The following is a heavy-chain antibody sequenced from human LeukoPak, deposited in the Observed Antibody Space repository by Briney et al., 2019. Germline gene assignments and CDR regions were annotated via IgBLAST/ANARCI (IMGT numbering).Heavy chain of an antibody. CDR2: ISYDGSNK. D-gene: IGHD3-16*01. CDR3: ARDQGGAPFDM. CDR1: GFXFSSYG. Sequence: PGGSLRLSCAASGFXFSSYGMHWVRQAPGKGLEWVAVISYDGSNKYYADSVKGRFTISRDNSKNTLYLEMNSLRAEDTAVYYCARDQGGAPFDMWGQGTMVTVSS. V-gene: IGHV3-30*03. J-gene: IGHJ3*02.